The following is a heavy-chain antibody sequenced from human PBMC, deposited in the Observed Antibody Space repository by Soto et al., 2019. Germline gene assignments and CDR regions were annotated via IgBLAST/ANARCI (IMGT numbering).Heavy chain of an antibody. J-gene: IGHJ4*02. CDR3: AKCFYDFWSGYQYYFDY. CDR2: ISGSGGST. D-gene: IGHD3-3*01. CDR1: GFTFSSYA. Sequence: GGSLRLSCAASGFTFSSYAMSWVRQAPGKGLEWDSAISGSGGSTYYADSVKGRFTISRDNSKNTLYLQMNSLRAEDTAVYYCAKCFYDFWSGYQYYFDYWGQGTLVTVSS. V-gene: IGHV3-23*01.